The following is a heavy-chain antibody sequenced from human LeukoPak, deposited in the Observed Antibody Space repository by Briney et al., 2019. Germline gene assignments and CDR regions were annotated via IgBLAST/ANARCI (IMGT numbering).Heavy chain of an antibody. V-gene: IGHV3-7*01. J-gene: IGHJ6*03. CDR1: GFTFGDYA. Sequence: GGSLRLSCTASGFTFGDYAMSWVRQAPGKGLEWVANIKQDGSEKYYVDSVKGRFTISRDNAKNSLYLQMNSLRAEDTAVYYCARAAADYYYYYYMDVWGKGTTVTVSS. CDR2: IKQDGSEK. D-gene: IGHD6-13*01. CDR3: ARAAADYYYYYYMDV.